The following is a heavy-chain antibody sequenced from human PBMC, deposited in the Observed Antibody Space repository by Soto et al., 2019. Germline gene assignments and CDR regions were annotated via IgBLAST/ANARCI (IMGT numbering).Heavy chain of an antibody. CDR1: GFSFENYG. CDR2: IWYDGSLQ. D-gene: IGHD5-12*01. J-gene: IGHJ6*02. Sequence: QVQMVESGGGVVQPGRSLRLSCAASGFSFENYGMHWVRQAPGRGLEWVAIIWYDGSLQYYAAAVKGRFTISRDNSKNTLYLEMNRLRAEDTAVYYCANLWGDGYNLGQDYNGMDVWGQGNTVIVSS. CDR3: ANLWGDGYNLGQDYNGMDV. V-gene: IGHV3-33*06.